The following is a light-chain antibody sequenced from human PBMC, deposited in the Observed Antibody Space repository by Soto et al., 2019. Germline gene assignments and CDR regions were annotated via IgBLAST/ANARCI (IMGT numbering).Light chain of an antibody. CDR3: HQSYSTPQDT. CDR2: SAS. CDR1: LNINKY. Sequence: EIQMTQSPSSLSASVGDRVTITCRASLNINKYLNWYQQRPGRAPKLLIYSASSLQSGVSARFSGSGSGTDFTLTITSLQPEDSATYYCHQSYSTPQDTFGQGTKVEIK. J-gene: IGKJ2*01. V-gene: IGKV1-39*01.